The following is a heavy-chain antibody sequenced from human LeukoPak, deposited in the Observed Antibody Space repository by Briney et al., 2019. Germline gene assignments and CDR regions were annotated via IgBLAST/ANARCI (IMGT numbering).Heavy chain of an antibody. J-gene: IGHJ4*02. D-gene: IGHD6-19*01. CDR1: GFSVSRNY. Sequence: PGGSLRLSCVASGFSVSRNYMTWVRQAPGKGLEWVSVIYSGGSTYYADSVKGRFTISRDNSKNTLCLQMNSLRAEDTAVYYCARDPSAVADTFYFDYWGQGTLVTVSS. CDR2: IYSGGST. CDR3: ARDPSAVADTFYFDY. V-gene: IGHV3-53*01.